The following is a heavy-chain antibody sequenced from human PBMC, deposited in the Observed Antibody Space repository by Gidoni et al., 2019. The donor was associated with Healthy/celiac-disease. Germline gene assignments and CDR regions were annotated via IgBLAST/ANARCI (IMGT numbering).Heavy chain of an antibody. V-gene: IGHV3-74*01. CDR2: INSDGSST. Sequence: EVQLVESGGGLVQPGGSLRLSCAASGFTFSSYWMHWVRQAPGKGLVWVSRINSDGSSTSDADSVKGRFTISRDNAKNTLYLQMNSLRAEDTAVYYCARDPPYYYDSSGYYYLTYYYGMDVWGQGTTVTVSS. CDR3: ARDPPYYYDSSGYYYLTYYYGMDV. J-gene: IGHJ6*02. D-gene: IGHD3-22*01. CDR1: GFTFSSYW.